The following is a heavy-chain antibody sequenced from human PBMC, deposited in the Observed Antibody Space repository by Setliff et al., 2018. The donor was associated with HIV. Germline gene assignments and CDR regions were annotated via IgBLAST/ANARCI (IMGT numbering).Heavy chain of an antibody. D-gene: IGHD7-27*01. V-gene: IGHV1-2*02. CDR1: GYAFNGYN. CDR3: ARQFSNSFDY. Sequence: RASVKVSCKASGYAFNGYNVHWVRQAPGQGLEWMGWVNPKNGDTSYAQKLQGRVTMASDTSINTAYLDLSGLTSDDTAVYYCARQFSNSFDYWGQGALVTVSS. J-gene: IGHJ4*02. CDR2: VNPKNGDT.